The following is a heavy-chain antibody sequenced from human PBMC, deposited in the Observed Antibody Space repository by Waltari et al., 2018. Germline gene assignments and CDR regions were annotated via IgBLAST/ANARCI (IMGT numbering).Heavy chain of an antibody. J-gene: IGHJ5*02. CDR1: GGSISSSSYY. D-gene: IGHD3-10*01. CDR2: IYYSGSP. V-gene: IGHV4-39*01. Sequence: QLQLQESGPGLVKPSETLSLTCTVSGGSISSSSYYWGWIRQPPGKGLEWIGSIYYSGSPYYNPSLKSRVTISVDRSKNQFSLKLSSVTAADTAVYYCARHLGGFGELYWFDPWGQGTLVTVSS. CDR3: ARHLGGFGELYWFDP.